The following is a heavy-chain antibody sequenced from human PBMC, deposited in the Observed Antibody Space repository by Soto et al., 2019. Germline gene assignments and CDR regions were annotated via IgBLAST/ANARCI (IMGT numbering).Heavy chain of an antibody. CDR3: TREPYYSDSSGFYHYYFDY. D-gene: IGHD3-22*01. CDR1: GFTFGDYA. Sequence: PGGSLRLSCTASGFTFGDYAMSWVRQAPGKGLEWVGFIRSKAYGGTTQYAASVKGRFTISRDDSKDIAYLQMNSLKTEDTAVYYCTREPYYSDSSGFYHYYFDYWGQGNLVTVSS. V-gene: IGHV3-49*04. CDR2: IRSKAYGGTT. J-gene: IGHJ4*02.